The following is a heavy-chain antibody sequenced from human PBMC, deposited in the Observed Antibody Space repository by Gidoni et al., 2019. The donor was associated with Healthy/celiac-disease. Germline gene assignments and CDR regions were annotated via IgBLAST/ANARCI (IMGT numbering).Heavy chain of an antibody. CDR1: GFTFSSYG. D-gene: IGHD1-26*01. J-gene: IGHJ5*02. CDR3: AKGEAGATGRWFDP. Sequence: QVQLVESGGGVVQPGGSLRLPCAASGFTFSSYGMPWVRQAPGKGLEWVAFIRYDGSNKYYADSVKGRFTISRDNSKNTLYLQMNSLRAEDTAVYYCAKGEAGATGRWFDPWGQGTLVTVSS. CDR2: IRYDGSNK. V-gene: IGHV3-30*02.